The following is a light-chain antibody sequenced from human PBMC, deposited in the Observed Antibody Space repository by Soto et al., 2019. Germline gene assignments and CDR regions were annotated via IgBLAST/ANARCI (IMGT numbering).Light chain of an antibody. CDR1: SSDVGGYNY. CDR2: DVS. CDR3: SSYTSSILYV. J-gene: IGLJ1*01. Sequence: QSVLTQPASVSGSPGQSITISCTGTSSDVGGYNYVSWYQQHPGKAPKLMIYDVSNRPSGVSNRFSGSKSGNTASLTISGRHAEDDADYYCSSYTSSILYVFGTGTKLTVL. V-gene: IGLV2-14*01.